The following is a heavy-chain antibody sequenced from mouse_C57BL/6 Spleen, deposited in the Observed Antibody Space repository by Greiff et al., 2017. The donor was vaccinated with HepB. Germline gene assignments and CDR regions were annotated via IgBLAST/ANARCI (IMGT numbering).Heavy chain of an antibody. Sequence: VQLQQSGAELARPGASVKLSCKASGYTFTSYGISWVKQRTGQGLEWIGEIYPRSGNTYYNEKFKGKATLTADKSSSTAYMELRSLTSEDSAVYFCAILTQSYWGQGTLVTVSA. V-gene: IGHV1-81*01. D-gene: IGHD1-1*01. CDR2: IYPRSGNT. CDR3: AILTQSY. J-gene: IGHJ3*01. CDR1: GYTFTSYG.